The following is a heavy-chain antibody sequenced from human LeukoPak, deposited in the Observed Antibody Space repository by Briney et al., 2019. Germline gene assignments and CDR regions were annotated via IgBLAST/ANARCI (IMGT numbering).Heavy chain of an antibody. CDR3: AGAAGWEQAY. Sequence: GGSLRLSCAASGFTFTSYWMTWVRQAPGKGLEWVANIQQDGSEKNYVDSAKGRFTISRDNTKNSLYLQMNSLRAEDTAVYYCAGAAGWEQAYWGQGTRVTVSS. D-gene: IGHD1-26*01. V-gene: IGHV3-7*03. J-gene: IGHJ4*02. CDR2: IQQDGSEK. CDR1: GFTFTSYW.